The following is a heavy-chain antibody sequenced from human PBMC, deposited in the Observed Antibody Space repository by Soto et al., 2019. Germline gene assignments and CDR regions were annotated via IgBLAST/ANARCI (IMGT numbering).Heavy chain of an antibody. CDR2: IYYSGST. D-gene: IGHD3-10*01. J-gene: IGHJ5*02. V-gene: IGHV4-59*08. CDR3: ARQRWFGELLSVDPRNWFDP. Sequence: SETLSLTCTVSGGSISSYYWSWIRQPPGKGLEWIGYIYYSGSTNYNPSLKSRVTISVDTSKNQFSLKLSSVTAADTAVYYCARQRWFGELLSVDPRNWFDPWGQGTLVTVSS. CDR1: GGSISSYY.